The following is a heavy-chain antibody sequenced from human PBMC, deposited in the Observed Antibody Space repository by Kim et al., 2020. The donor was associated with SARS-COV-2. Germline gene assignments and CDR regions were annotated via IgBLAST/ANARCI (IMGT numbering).Heavy chain of an antibody. D-gene: IGHD6-13*01. J-gene: IGHJ6*02. CDR2: IKSKTDGGTT. V-gene: IGHV3-15*01. Sequence: GGSLRLSCAASGFTFSNAWMSWVRQAPGKGLEWVGRIKSKTDGGTTDYAAPVKGRFTISRDDSKNTLYLQMNSLKTEDTAVYYCTTEDSSSWYVVYYYGMDVWGQGTTVTVSS. CDR1: GFTFSNAW. CDR3: TTEDSSSWYVVYYYGMDV.